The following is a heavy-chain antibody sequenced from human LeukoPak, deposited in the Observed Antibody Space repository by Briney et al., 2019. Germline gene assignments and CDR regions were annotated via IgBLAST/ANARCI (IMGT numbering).Heavy chain of an antibody. D-gene: IGHD7-27*01. CDR1: GFTFSDYY. J-gene: IGHJ6*03. Sequence: PGGSLRLSCAASGFTFSDYYMSWIRQAPGKGLEWVSYISSSGTTIYYADSVKGRFTISRDNAKNSLYLQMNSLRAEDTAVYYCARYRTGDYYYYYYMDVWGKGTTVTVSS. CDR3: ARYRTGDYYYYYYMDV. V-gene: IGHV3-11*04. CDR2: ISSSGTTI.